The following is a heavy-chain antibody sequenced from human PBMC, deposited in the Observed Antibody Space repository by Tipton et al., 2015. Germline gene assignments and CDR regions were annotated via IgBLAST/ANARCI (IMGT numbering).Heavy chain of an antibody. Sequence: SLRLSCAASGFTVSNNYMTWVRQAPGKGLEWLSVVYSGGSSDYADSVRGRFIISRDKSKNMIFLEMNSLRTEDTAVYYCARGMGFWGQGNLVTVSS. V-gene: IGHV3-53*01. D-gene: IGHD1-26*01. CDR1: GFTVSNNY. CDR2: VYSGGSS. J-gene: IGHJ4*02. CDR3: ARGMGF.